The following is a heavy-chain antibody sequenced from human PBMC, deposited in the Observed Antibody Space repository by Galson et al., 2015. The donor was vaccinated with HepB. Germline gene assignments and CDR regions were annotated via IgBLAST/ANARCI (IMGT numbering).Heavy chain of an antibody. J-gene: IGHJ4*02. D-gene: IGHD3-10*01. V-gene: IGHV3-30*04. CDR1: GFTFSSYA. CDR3: ARDWGYYGSGSPYFDY. CDR2: ISYDGSNK. Sequence: SLRLSCAASGFTFSSYAMHWVRQAPGKGLEWVAVISYDGSNKYYAGSVKGRFTISRDNSKNTLYLQMNSLRAEDTAVYYCARDWGYYGSGSPYFDYWGQGTLVTVSS.